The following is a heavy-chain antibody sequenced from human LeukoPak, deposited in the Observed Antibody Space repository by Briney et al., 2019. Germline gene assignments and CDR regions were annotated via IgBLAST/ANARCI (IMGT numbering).Heavy chain of an antibody. CDR1: GGSFSGYY. Sequence: PSETLSLTCAVYGGSFSGYYWSWIRQPPGKGLEWIGEINHSGSTNYNPSLKSRVTISVDTSKNQFSLKLSSVTAADTAVYYCARVDSSSSSGDFDYWGQGTLVTVSS. CDR3: ARVDSSSSSGDFDY. J-gene: IGHJ4*02. CDR2: INHSGST. D-gene: IGHD6-6*01. V-gene: IGHV4-34*01.